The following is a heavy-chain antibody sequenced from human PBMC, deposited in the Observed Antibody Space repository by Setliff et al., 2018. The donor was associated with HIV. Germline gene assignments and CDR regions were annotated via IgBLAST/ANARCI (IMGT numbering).Heavy chain of an antibody. CDR3: ARAGATETSHFDY. CDR2: IGAFNGNT. J-gene: IGHJ4*02. Sequence: ASVKVSCKASGYTFTDFGITWVRQAPGQGLEWMGWIGAFNGNTHYPPNLQGRVTMTTDTSTRTAYMELRSLRSDDTAVYFCARAGATETSHFDYWGQGTLVTVSS. V-gene: IGHV1-18*01. D-gene: IGHD4-17*01. CDR1: GYTFTDFG.